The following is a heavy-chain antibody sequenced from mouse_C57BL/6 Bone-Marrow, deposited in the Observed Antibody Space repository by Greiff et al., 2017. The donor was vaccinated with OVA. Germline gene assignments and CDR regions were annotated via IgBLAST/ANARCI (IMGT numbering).Heavy chain of an antibody. J-gene: IGHJ3*01. CDR3: SYDWFAY. CDR2: IDPENGDT. CDR1: GFNIKDDY. D-gene: IGHD1-1*01. Sequence: EVNVVESGAELVRPGASVKLSCTASGFNIKDDYMHWVKQRPEQGLEWIGWIDPENGDTEYASKFQGKATITADTSSNTAYLQLSSLTSEDTAVDYCSYDWFAYWGQGTLVTVSA. V-gene: IGHV14-4*01.